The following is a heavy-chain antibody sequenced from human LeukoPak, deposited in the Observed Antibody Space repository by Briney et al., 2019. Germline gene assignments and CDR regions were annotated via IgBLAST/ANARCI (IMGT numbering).Heavy chain of an antibody. CDR3: ATIAAAGTEVY. CDR2: ISYDGSNK. J-gene: IGHJ4*02. Sequence: GGSLRLSCAASGFTSSSYGMHWVRQAPGKGLEWVAVISYDGSNKYYADSVKGRFTISRDNSKNTLYLQMNSLRAEDTAVYYCATIAAAGTEVYWGQGTLVTVSS. V-gene: IGHV3-30*03. CDR1: GFTSSSYG. D-gene: IGHD6-13*01.